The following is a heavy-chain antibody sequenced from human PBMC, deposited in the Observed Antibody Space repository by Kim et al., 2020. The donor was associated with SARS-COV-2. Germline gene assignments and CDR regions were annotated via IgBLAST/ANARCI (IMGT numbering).Heavy chain of an antibody. V-gene: IGHV1-18*01. D-gene: IGHD2-15*01. CDR2: ISAYNDDT. CDR3: ARLGRGSWYFWADP. CDR1: GYTFTSYS. J-gene: IGHJ5*02. Sequence: ASVKVSCKASGYTFTSYSVSWVRQAPGQGLEWMGWISAYNDDTDYAQRFQDRITMTTDTSTSTAYMELRSLRSDDTAIYYCARLGRGSWYFWADPRGQGTLVTVSS.